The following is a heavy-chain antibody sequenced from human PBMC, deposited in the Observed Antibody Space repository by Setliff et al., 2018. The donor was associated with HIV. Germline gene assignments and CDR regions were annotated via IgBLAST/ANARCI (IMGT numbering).Heavy chain of an antibody. CDR3: GKDRTDVAATIANY. D-gene: IGHD5-12*01. CDR2: ISYDGSNK. CDR1: GFSFSDYH. Sequence: PRGSLRLSCAASGFSFSDYHMNWVRQAPGKGLEWVAVISYDGSNKYYADSVKGRFTISRDNSKNTVYLQMNSLRAEDTAVYYCGKDRTDVAATIANYWGQGTLVTVSS. V-gene: IGHV3-30*18. J-gene: IGHJ4*02.